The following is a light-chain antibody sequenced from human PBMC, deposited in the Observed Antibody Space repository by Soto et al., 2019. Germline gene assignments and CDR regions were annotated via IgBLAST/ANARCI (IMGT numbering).Light chain of an antibody. V-gene: IGKV4-1*01. J-gene: IGKJ2*02. CDR2: AAS. Sequence: DIVMTQSPDSLAVSLGESATIKCKSMRIVLYSSNNKNYLGWYQQKPGKAPKLLIYAASDLQAEVPSRFSGSGSGTDFTLTISSLQAEDFATYYCLQDHDYQWTFGQGTKVDIK. CDR1: RIVLYSSNNKNY. CDR3: LQDHDYQWT.